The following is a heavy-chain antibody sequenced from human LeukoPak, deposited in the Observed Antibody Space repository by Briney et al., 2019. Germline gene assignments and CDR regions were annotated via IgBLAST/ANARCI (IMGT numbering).Heavy chain of an antibody. CDR3: ASGGWWPDKTTYAFDI. CDR1: VYTLPSYY. V-gene: IGHV1-46*01. J-gene: IGHJ3*02. Sequence: ASVHVTCKASVYTLPSYYMHWVRQPPGQGLDGMGLINHSGGSTSYGQKFEGRVTMSRDTSTSTVYMELSSLRSEDTAVYYCASGGWWPDKTTYAFDIWGQGTMVTVSS. CDR2: INHSGGST. D-gene: IGHD2-15*01.